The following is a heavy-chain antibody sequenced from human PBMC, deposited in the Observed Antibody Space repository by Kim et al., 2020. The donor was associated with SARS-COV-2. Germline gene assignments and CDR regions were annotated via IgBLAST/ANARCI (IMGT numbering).Heavy chain of an antibody. Sequence: GRITISRDNAKNSLYLQMNSLGAEDTAVYYCARDRRYYYDSSSYSGLDYWGQGTLVTVSS. D-gene: IGHD3-22*01. J-gene: IGHJ4*02. CDR3: ARDRRYYYDSSSYSGLDY. V-gene: IGHV3-11*05.